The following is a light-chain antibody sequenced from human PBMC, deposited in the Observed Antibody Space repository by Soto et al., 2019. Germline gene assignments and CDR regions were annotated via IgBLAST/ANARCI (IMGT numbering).Light chain of an antibody. V-gene: IGLV2-14*01. CDR3: SSYTISSSYV. CDR2: DVN. J-gene: IGLJ1*01. CDR1: SSDVGGYKY. Sequence: QSVLTQPASVSGSPGQSITISCTGTSSDVGGYKYVSWYQQHPGKAPKLMIYDVNNRPSGISDRFSGSKSGNTASLTISGLQAEDEADYYCSSYTISSSYVFGTGTKVTVL.